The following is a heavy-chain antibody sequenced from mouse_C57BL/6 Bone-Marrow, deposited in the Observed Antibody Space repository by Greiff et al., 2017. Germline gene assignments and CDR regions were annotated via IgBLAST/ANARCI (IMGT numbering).Heavy chain of an antibody. V-gene: IGHV1-22*01. Sequence: VQLKQSGPELVKPGASVKMSCKASGYTFTDYNMHWVKQSHGKSLEWIGYINPNNGGTSYNQKFKGKATLTVNTSSSTAYMVLRSLTSEDSAVYYCARSYYGFGWFAYWGKGTLVTVSA. D-gene: IGHD2-9*01. J-gene: IGHJ3*01. CDR3: ARSYYGFGWFAY. CDR2: INPNNGGT. CDR1: GYTFTDYN.